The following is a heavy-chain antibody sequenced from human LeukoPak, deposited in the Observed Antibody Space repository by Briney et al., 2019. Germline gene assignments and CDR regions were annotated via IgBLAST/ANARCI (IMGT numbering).Heavy chain of an antibody. CDR3: ARDEWVGERGIFDY. J-gene: IGHJ4*02. V-gene: IGHV3-30-3*01. D-gene: IGHD6-19*01. CDR1: GFAFSSYA. CDR2: ISYDGSNK. Sequence: GGSLRLSCAASGFAFSSYAMHWVRQAPGKGLEWVAVISYDGSNKYYADSVKGRFTISRDNSKNTLYLQMNSLRAEDTAVYYGARDEWVGERGIFDYWGQGTLVTVSS.